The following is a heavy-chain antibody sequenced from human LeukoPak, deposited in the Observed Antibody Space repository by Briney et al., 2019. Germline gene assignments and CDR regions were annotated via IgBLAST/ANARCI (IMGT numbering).Heavy chain of an antibody. CDR2: INHSGST. D-gene: IGHD3-22*01. Sequence: SETLSLTCAVYGGSFGGYYWSWIRQPPGKGLEWIGEINHSGSTNYNPSLKSRVTISVDTSKNQFSLKLSSVTAADTAVYYCARGRYYDSSGSSLFDYWGQGTLVTVSS. CDR1: GGSFGGYY. J-gene: IGHJ4*02. V-gene: IGHV4-34*01. CDR3: ARGRYYDSSGSSLFDY.